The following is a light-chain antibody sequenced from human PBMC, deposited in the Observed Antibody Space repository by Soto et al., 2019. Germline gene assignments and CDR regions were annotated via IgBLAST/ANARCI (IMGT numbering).Light chain of an antibody. CDR3: SSYTTSNTRQIV. CDR2: DVS. J-gene: IGLJ1*01. Sequence: QSVLTQPAFVSGSPGQSITISCTGTTIDVVCYNHVYWYQHHPGKPPKPMIFDVSNRHSGVSNRFSGSKSGNTASLNISGLQPEDEAEYYCSSYTTSNTRQIVFGTGTKVTVL. V-gene: IGLV2-14*03. CDR1: TIDVVCYNH.